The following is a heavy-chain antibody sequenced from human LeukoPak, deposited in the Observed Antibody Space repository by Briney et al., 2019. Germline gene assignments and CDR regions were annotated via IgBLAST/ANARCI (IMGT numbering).Heavy chain of an antibody. D-gene: IGHD6-13*01. CDR2: ISWDGGST. J-gene: IGHJ6*02. CDR3: AKEGVAAAGTGGYYGMDV. Sequence: GGSLRLSCAASGFTFDDYAMHWVRQAPGKGLEWVSLISWDGGSTYYADSVKGRFTISRDNSKNSLYLQMNSLRAEDTALYYCAKEGVAAAGTGGYYGMDVWGQGTTVTVSS. V-gene: IGHV3-43D*03. CDR1: GFTFDDYA.